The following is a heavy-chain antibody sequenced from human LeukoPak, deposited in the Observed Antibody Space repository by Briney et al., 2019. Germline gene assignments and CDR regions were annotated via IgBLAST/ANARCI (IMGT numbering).Heavy chain of an antibody. Sequence: GASVKVSCKASGYTFTGYYMHWVRQAPGQGLEWMGWINPNSGGTNYAQKFQGRVTMTRDTSISTAYMELSRLRSDDTAVYYCARLAKGASWASGHHPWFDPWGQGTLVTVSS. J-gene: IGHJ5*02. CDR3: ARLAKGASWASGHHPWFDP. CDR2: INPNSGGT. CDR1: GYTFTGYY. V-gene: IGHV1-2*02. D-gene: IGHD3-10*01.